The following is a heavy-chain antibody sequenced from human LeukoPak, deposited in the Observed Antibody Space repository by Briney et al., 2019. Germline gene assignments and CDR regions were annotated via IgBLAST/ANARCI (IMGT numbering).Heavy chain of an antibody. Sequence: PGGSLRLSCAASGFTFSSYAMHWVRQAPGKGLEWVAVISYDGSNKYYADSVKGRSTISRDNSKNTLYLQMNSLRAEDTAVYYCAREGSYYDLGYWGQGTLVTVSS. CDR2: ISYDGSNK. CDR3: AREGSYYDLGY. V-gene: IGHV3-30-3*01. D-gene: IGHD3-22*01. CDR1: GFTFSSYA. J-gene: IGHJ4*02.